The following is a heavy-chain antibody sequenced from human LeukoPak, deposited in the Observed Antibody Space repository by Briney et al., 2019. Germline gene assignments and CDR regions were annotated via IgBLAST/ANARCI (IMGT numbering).Heavy chain of an antibody. CDR2: IYYSGST. J-gene: IGHJ4*02. CDR3: ARGTMTTVTYYFDY. CDR1: GDSISSYY. Sequence: SETLSLTCTVSGDSISSYYWSWIRQSPGKGLEWIGYIYYSGSTNYNPSLKSRVTISVDTSKNQFSLKLSSVTAADTAVYYCARGTMTTVTYYFDYWGQGTLVTVSS. D-gene: IGHD4-17*01. V-gene: IGHV4-59*12.